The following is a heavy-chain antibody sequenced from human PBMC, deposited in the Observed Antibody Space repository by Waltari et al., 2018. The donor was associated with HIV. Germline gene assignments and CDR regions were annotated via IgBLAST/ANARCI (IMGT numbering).Heavy chain of an antibody. J-gene: IGHJ4*02. Sequence: QVQLVQSGAAVKKPGASVKVSCKASGYTSISYYIHWVRQATGQGLEWMGIINPSGNSTSYVQKFQGRLTMTRDTSTSTVYMELSSLRSEDTAVYYCARAPCSGGSCRLFDYWGQGTLVTVSS. V-gene: IGHV1-46*01. D-gene: IGHD2-15*01. CDR3: ARAPCSGGSCRLFDY. CDR1: GYTSISYY. CDR2: INPSGNST.